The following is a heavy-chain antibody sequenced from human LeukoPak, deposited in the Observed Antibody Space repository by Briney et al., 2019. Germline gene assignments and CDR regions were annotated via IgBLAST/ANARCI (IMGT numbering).Heavy chain of an antibody. D-gene: IGHD2-2*01. J-gene: IGHJ6*02. CDR1: GYTFTSYD. CDR2: MNPNSGNT. V-gene: IGHV1-8*01. Sequence: ASVKVSCKASGYTFTSYDINWVRQATGQGLEWMGWMNPNSGNTGYAQKFQGRVTMTRNTSISTAYMELSSLRSEDTAVYYCARVPSSTRHYGMDVWGQGTTVTVSS. CDR3: ARVPSSTRHYGMDV.